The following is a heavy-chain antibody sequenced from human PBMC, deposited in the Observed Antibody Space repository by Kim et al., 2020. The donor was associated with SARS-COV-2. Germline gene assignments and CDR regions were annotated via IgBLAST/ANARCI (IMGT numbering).Heavy chain of an antibody. V-gene: IGHV1-69*13. J-gene: IGHJ4*02. CDR2: IVPLIGTP. Sequence: SVKVSCKASGDSFNSYVFSWVRQAPGQGLEWMGGIVPLIGTPDYAQTFQGRLTITADESTNTAYMELSNLRSEDTAIYYCARDLYYWGQGTMVTVSS. CDR1: GDSFNSYV. CDR3: ARDLYY.